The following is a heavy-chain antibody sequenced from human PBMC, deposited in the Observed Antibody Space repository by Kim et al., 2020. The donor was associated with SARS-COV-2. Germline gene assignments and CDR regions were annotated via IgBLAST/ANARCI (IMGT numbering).Heavy chain of an antibody. CDR3: ASRSVDIDY. V-gene: IGHV4-39*01. D-gene: IGHD3-9*01. CDR2: IYYSGST. Sequence: SETLSLTCTVSGGSISSSSYYWGWIRQPPGKGLEWIGSIYYSGSTYYNPSLKSRVTISVDTSKNQFSLKLSSVTAADTAVYYCASRSVDIDYWGQGTLVTVSS. CDR1: GGSISSSSYY. J-gene: IGHJ4*02.